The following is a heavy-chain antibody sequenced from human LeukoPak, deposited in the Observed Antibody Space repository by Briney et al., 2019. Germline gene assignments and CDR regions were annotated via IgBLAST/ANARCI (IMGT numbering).Heavy chain of an antibody. CDR3: AKATGTLGN. V-gene: IGHV3-48*01. Sequence: PGGSLRLSCAASGFTFSSYSMNWVRQAPGKGLEWVSYISSSSSTIYYADSVKGRFTISRDNSKNTLYLQMNSLTAEDTAIYYCAKATGTLGNWGQGILVTVSS. D-gene: IGHD1-1*01. J-gene: IGHJ4*02. CDR1: GFTFSSYS. CDR2: ISSSSSTI.